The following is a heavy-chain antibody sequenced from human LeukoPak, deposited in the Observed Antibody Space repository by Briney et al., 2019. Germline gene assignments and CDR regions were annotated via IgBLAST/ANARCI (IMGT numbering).Heavy chain of an antibody. Sequence: NPSETLSLTCTVSGGSISSYYWSWIRQPAGKGLEWIGRIYSSGSTNYSPSLNSRVTMSVDTSKNQFSLKLSSITAAGTAVYYCARVRPRHAAADYWGQGTLVTVSS. CDR1: GGSISSYY. J-gene: IGHJ4*02. CDR2: IYSSGST. D-gene: IGHD6-25*01. V-gene: IGHV4-4*07. CDR3: ARVRPRHAAADY.